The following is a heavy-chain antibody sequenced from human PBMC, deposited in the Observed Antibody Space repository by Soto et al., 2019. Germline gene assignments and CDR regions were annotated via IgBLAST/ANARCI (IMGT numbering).Heavy chain of an antibody. CDR2: IWYDGSNK. Sequence: WSLRLSCAASGFTFSSYGMHWVRQAPGKGLEWVAFIWYDGSNKYYADSVKGRFTISRDNSKNTLYLQMNSLRAEDTAVYYCARDRNGMDVWGQGTTVTVSS. CDR3: ARDRNGMDV. CDR1: GFTFSSYG. J-gene: IGHJ6*02. V-gene: IGHV3-33*01.